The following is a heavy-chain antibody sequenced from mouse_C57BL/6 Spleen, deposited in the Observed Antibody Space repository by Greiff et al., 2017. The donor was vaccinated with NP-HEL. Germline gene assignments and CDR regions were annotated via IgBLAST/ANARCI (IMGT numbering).Heavy chain of an antibody. J-gene: IGHJ4*01. CDR3: ATYGNRGGDYAMDY. V-gene: IGHV2-2*01. CDR2: IWSGGST. D-gene: IGHD2-1*01. CDR1: GFSLTSYG. Sequence: QVQLKQSGPGLVQPSQSLSITCTVSGFSLTSYGVHWVRQSPGKGLEWLGVIWSGGSTDYNAAFISRLSISKDNSKSQVFFKMNSLQADDTAIYYCATYGNRGGDYAMDYWGQGTSVTVSS.